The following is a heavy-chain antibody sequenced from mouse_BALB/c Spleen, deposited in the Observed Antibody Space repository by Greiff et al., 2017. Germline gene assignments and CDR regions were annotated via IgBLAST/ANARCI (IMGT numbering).Heavy chain of an antibody. CDR3: RGYYGSPYYFDY. CDR2: IDPENGDT. Sequence: EVQLQQSGAELVRSGASVKLSCTASGFNIKDYYMHWVKQRPEQGLEWIGWIDPENGDTEYAPKFQGKATMTADTSSNTAYLQLSSLTSEDTAVYYCRGYYGSPYYFDYWGQGTTLTVSS. V-gene: IGHV14-4*02. CDR1: GFNIKDYY. J-gene: IGHJ2*01. D-gene: IGHD1-1*01.